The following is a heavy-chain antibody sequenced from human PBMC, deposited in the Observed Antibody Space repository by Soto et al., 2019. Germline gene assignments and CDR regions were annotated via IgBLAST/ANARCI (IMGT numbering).Heavy chain of an antibody. CDR1: GVTVSSNY. V-gene: IGHV3-66*04. CDR2: IYSGGST. D-gene: IGHD5-18*01. Sequence: EVQLVESGGGLVQPGGSLRLSCAASGVTVSSNYMSWVRQAPGKGLEWVSVIYSGGSTYYADSVKGRFTISRDNSKNTLYPQMSGLRAEDTAVYYCARHGYNYGGGYFDYWGQGNLVTVSS. CDR3: ARHGYNYGGGYFDY. J-gene: IGHJ4*02.